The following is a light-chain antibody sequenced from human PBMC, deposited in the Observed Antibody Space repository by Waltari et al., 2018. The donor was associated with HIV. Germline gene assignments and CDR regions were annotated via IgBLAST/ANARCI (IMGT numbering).Light chain of an antibody. J-gene: IGKJ1*01. CDR1: QAIKTY. CDR2: DAT. Sequence: DIKMTQSPSSLSAYMGNRITINCRASQAIKTYLKWYAQKPGEAPKLLIFDATRLHTGVTSRFSGTGTGTHFSLTISSLQPEDSGTYYCQQSFSTPWTFGQGT. V-gene: IGKV1-39*01. CDR3: QQSFSTPWT.